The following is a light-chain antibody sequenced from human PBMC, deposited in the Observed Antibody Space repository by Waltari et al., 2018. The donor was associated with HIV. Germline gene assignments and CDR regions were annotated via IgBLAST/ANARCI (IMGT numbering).Light chain of an antibody. V-gene: IGLV3-1*01. CDR1: ELRDKY. J-gene: IGLJ2*01. CDR3: QVWDSTTAI. Sequence: SYELTQPPAVSVSPGQTASISCSGNELRDKYVCWYQQKPGQSPVVIIYQDPRRPSGIPKRFSGSTSGNTATLTISGTQIMDEADYYCQVWDSTTAIFGGGTKLTVL. CDR2: QDP.